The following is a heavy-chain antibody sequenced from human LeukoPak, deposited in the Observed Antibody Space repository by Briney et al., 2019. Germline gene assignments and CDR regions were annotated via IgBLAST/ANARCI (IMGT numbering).Heavy chain of an antibody. CDR3: ARDREMGYTTD. D-gene: IGHD2-8*01. Sequence: PSETLSLTCTVSGGSISSSSYYWGWIRQPPGKGLEWIGSIYYSGSTNYNPSLKSRVTISVDTSKNQFSLKLSSVTAADTAVYYCARDREMGYTTDWGQGTLVTVSS. V-gene: IGHV4-39*07. J-gene: IGHJ4*02. CDR1: GGSISSSSYY. CDR2: IYYSGST.